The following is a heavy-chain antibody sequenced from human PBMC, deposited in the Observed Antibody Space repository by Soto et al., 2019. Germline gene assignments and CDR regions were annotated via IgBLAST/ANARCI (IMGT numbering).Heavy chain of an antibody. Sequence: ASVKVSCKASGYTFTSYGISWVRQAPGQGLEWMGWTSAYNGNTNYAQKLQGRVTMTTDTSTSTAYMELRSLRSDDTAVYYCARDYLAYCGGDCSFDYWGQGTLVTVSS. V-gene: IGHV1-18*01. CDR2: TSAYNGNT. CDR1: GYTFTSYG. J-gene: IGHJ4*02. D-gene: IGHD2-21*01. CDR3: ARDYLAYCGGDCSFDY.